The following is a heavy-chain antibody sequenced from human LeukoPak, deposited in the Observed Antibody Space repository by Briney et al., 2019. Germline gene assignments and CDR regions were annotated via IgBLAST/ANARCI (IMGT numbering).Heavy chain of an antibody. CDR3: ARHRSGGSQDDAFDI. J-gene: IGHJ3*02. CDR2: IKQDGSEK. D-gene: IGHD2-15*01. CDR1: EFTFSTYW. Sequence: GRSLRLSCAAAEFTFSTYWMNWVRQAPGRGLEWVADIKQDGSEKYYVDSVKGRFTISRQNAKKSLFLQMNSLGADDTAVYYCARHRSGGSQDDAFDIWGQGTLVTVSS. V-gene: IGHV3-7*01.